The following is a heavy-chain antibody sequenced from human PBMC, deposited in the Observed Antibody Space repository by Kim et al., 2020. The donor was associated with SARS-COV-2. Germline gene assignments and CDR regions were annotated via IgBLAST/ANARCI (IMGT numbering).Heavy chain of an antibody. CDR3: ARGAAYCGGDCSPGLYFQH. CDR2: FSSSSSYI. J-gene: IGHJ1*01. D-gene: IGHD2-21*02. CDR1: GFTFSSYS. Sequence: GGSLRLSCAASGFTFSSYSMNWVRQAPGKGLEWVSSFSSSSSYIYYADSVKGRFTISRDNAKNSLYLQMNSLRAEDTAVYYCARGAAYCGGDCSPGLYFQHWGQGTLVTVSS. V-gene: IGHV3-21*01.